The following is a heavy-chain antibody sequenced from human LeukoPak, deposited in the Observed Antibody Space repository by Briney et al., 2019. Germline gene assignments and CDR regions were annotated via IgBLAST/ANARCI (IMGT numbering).Heavy chain of an antibody. V-gene: IGHV5-51*01. J-gene: IGHJ4*02. D-gene: IGHD6-6*01. CDR1: GYSFTSYW. Sequence: GESLKISFKGSGYSFTSYWIGWVRQMPGKGVEWMGIIYPGESDTRYSPSFQGQVTISADKSISTAYLQWSSLKASDTAMYYCARQGEQLVSSHFDYWGQGTLVTVSS. CDR2: IYPGESDT. CDR3: ARQGEQLVSSHFDY.